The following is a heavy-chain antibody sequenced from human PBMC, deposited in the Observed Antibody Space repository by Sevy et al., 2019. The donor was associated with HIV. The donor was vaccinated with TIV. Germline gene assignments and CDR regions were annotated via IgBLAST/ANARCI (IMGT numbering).Heavy chain of an antibody. Sequence: GGSLRLSCAASGFTVSSNYMSWVRQAPGKGLEWVSVIYRGGTTYYADSVKGRITISRDNSKNTLYLQMNNLRAEDTAVYDCAREREFTIFGVLIEYGMDVWGQGTTVTVSS. V-gene: IGHV3-53*01. CDR2: IYRGGTT. CDR3: AREREFTIFGVLIEYGMDV. CDR1: GFTVSSNY. D-gene: IGHD3-3*01. J-gene: IGHJ6*02.